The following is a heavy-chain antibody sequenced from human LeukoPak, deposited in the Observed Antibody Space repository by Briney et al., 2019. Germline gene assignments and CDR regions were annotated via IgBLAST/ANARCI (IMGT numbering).Heavy chain of an antibody. D-gene: IGHD4-17*01. J-gene: IGHJ4*02. CDR2: IYYSGST. Sequence: SETLSLTCTVSGGSISSYYWSWIRQPPGKGLEWIGYIYYSGSTNYNPSLESRVTISVDTSKNQFSLKLSSVTAADTAAYYCARHALDYGDYVGRIDYWGQGTLVTVSS. V-gene: IGHV4-59*01. CDR3: ARHALDYGDYVGRIDY. CDR1: GGSISSYY.